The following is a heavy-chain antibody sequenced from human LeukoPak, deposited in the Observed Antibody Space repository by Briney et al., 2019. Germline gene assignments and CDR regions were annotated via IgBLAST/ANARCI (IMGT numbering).Heavy chain of an antibody. V-gene: IGHV3-23*01. J-gene: IGHJ4*02. CDR2: ISARGGST. CDR1: GFTSNRYA. CDR3: AKDGEGRYFDWTEYYFDS. D-gene: IGHD3-9*01. Sequence: GGSLRLSCAASGFTSNRYAMSWVRQAPGKGLEWVSAISARGGSTYYADSVKGRFSISKDMSSNTLYLQMHSLRAEDTAVYYCAKDGEGRYFDWTEYYFDSWGQGTLVTVSS.